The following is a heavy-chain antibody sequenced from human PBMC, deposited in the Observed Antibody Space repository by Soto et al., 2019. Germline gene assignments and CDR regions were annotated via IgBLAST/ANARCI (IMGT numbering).Heavy chain of an antibody. Sequence: QVQLQESGPGLVKPSQTLSLTCTVSGGSISSGGYYWSWIRQHPGKGLEWIGYIYYSGSTYYNPSLKSRVTISVDTSKNQFSLKRSSVTAADTAVYYCARYVAQGGNFDYWGQGTLVTVSS. V-gene: IGHV4-31*03. J-gene: IGHJ4*02. CDR1: GGSISSGGYY. CDR3: ARYVAQGGNFDY. CDR2: IYYSGST. D-gene: IGHD3-16*01.